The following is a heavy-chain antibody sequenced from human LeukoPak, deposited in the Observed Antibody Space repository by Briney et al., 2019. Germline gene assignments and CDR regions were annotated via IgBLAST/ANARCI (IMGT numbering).Heavy chain of an antibody. V-gene: IGHV4-38-2*01. CDR3: AIPRGIYIDY. CDR2: IFHTERT. CDR1: GYSISTGYF. Sequence: SETLSLTCAVSGYSISTGYFWGWIRQSPGQGLEWIGSIFHTERTSYNPSLKSRVTLSVDTSKNEFSLKQTSVTAADTAIYYCAIPRGIYIDYWGQGNPVIVSS. D-gene: IGHD3-16*01. J-gene: IGHJ4*02.